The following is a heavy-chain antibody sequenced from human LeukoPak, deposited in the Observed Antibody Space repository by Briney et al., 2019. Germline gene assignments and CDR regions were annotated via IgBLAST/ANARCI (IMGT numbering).Heavy chain of an antibody. D-gene: IGHD6-13*01. CDR3: RSGGAAPGAFDN. CDR2: IRYDGDEE. J-gene: IGHJ4*02. CDR1: GFTFRDFW. V-gene: IGHV3-7*01. Sequence: GGSLRLSCAASGFTFRDFWMSWMRQAPGKGLEWVANIRYDGDEEYYVDSVKGRFTISRDNAKNSLYLQLNSLRVEDTAVYYCRSGGAAPGAFDNWGQGTLVTVSP.